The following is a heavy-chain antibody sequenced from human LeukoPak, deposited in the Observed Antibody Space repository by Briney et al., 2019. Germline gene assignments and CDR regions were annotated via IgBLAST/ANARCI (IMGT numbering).Heavy chain of an antibody. J-gene: IGHJ4*02. CDR3: ASQAPGKTAAIFDY. V-gene: IGHV4-4*07. D-gene: IGHD2-2*01. Sequence: PSETLSLTCTISGGSLSPYYWNWIRQPAGEGLEWIGRIYTSRSTNYNPSLKSRVTISVDTSKNQFSLKLSSVTAADTAVYYCASQAPGKTAAIFDYWGQGTLVTVSS. CDR1: GGSLSPYY. CDR2: IYTSRST.